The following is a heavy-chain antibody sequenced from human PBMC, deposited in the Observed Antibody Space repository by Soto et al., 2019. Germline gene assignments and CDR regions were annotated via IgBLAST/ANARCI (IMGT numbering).Heavy chain of an antibody. CDR2: ISGSGGST. Sequence: GASLRISYEPSGFNFSSSAMTWVRQAKGKGIKWVSAISGSGGSTYYADSVKGRFTISRDNSKNTLYLQMNSLRAVDTSLYYCANLLLFLDPDYWGQGTLVTVPS. CDR3: ANLLLFLDPDY. CDR1: GFNFSSSA. V-gene: IGHV3-23*01. D-gene: IGHD3-3*01. J-gene: IGHJ4*02.